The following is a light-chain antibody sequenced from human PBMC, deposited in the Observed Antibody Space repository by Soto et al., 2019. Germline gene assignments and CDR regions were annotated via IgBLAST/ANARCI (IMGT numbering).Light chain of an antibody. J-gene: IGKJ1*01. CDR1: QTVSSSY. CDR3: QQYGRSPPVK. CDR2: GAS. V-gene: IGKV3-20*01. Sequence: EIVLTQSPGTLSLSPGERATLSCRASQTVSSSYLAWYQQKPGQAPRLLIYGASTRAAGIPDRLSGSGSGTDFTLTISRLEPEDFAVYYCQQYGRSPPVKFGQGTKVEIK.